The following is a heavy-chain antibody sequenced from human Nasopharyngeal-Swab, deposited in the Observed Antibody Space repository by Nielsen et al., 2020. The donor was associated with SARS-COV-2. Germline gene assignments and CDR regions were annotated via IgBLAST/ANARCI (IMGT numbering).Heavy chain of an antibody. CDR1: GFTFSSYA. J-gene: IGHJ5*02. CDR3: VKGGYLHDYINYGDWFDP. CDR2: ISGAGSST. D-gene: IGHD4-11*01. Sequence: GESLKISCVASGFTFSSYAMSWVRQAPGKGLNWVSAISGAGSSTYYADSVKGRFTISRDNSKNTLYLQMNSLRAEDTALYYCVKGGYLHDYINYGDWFDPWGLGTLVTVSS. V-gene: IGHV3-23*01.